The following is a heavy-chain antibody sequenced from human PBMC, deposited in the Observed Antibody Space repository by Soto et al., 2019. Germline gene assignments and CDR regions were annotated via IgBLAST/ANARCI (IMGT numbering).Heavy chain of an antibody. Sequence: GASVKVSCKASGYTLTSYGISWVRQAPGPGLEWMGWNTAYNGNTNHAQSLKGRVTMTTDTSTSTAYLELRRRRSDDTAVYCCASTLEVSSAPDAFAIWG. CDR1: GYTLTSYG. CDR2: NTAYNGNT. CDR3: ASTLEVSSAPDAFAI. V-gene: IGHV1-18*04. J-gene: IGHJ3*02. D-gene: IGHD3-22*01.